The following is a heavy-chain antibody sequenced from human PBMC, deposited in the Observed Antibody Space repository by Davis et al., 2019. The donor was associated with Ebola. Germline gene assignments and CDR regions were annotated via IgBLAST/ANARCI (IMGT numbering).Heavy chain of an antibody. V-gene: IGHV3-21*04. Sequence: GGSLRLSCAASGFTFSGSAMHWVRQAPGRGLEWVSTTSSGGSTTYYADSVKGRFTISRDNAKNSLYLQMNSLRAEDTAVYYCAREGTIRGVNFDYWGQGTLVTVSS. J-gene: IGHJ4*02. D-gene: IGHD3-10*01. CDR1: GFTFSGSA. CDR2: TSSGGSTT. CDR3: AREGTIRGVNFDY.